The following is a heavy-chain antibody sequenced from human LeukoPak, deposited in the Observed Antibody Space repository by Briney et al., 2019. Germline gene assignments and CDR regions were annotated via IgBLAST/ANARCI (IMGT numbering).Heavy chain of an antibody. CDR1: GGTLSSYA. V-gene: IGHV1-69*13. CDR3: AKVAVAGQGGWFDP. J-gene: IGHJ5*02. CDR2: IIPIFGTA. Sequence: GASVKVSCKASGGTLSSYAISWVRQAPGQGLEWMGGIIPIFGTANYAQKFQGRVTITADESTSTAYMELSSLRSEDTAVYYCAKVAVAGQGGWFDPWGQGTLVTVSS. D-gene: IGHD6-19*01.